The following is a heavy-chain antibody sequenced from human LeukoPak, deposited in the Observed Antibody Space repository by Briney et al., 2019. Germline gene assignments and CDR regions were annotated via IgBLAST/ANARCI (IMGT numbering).Heavy chain of an antibody. CDR1: GFTLSRYS. Sequence: GGSLRLSCAASGFTLSRYSINWVRQAPGKGLEWVSSINSGSDYMYYIDSVKGRFTISRDNAKNSVYLQMSSLRVEDTAVYYCARDPVVGATRGPLDYWGQGTLVTVSS. J-gene: IGHJ4*02. V-gene: IGHV3-21*06. CDR2: INSGSDYM. D-gene: IGHD1-26*01. CDR3: ARDPVVGATRGPLDY.